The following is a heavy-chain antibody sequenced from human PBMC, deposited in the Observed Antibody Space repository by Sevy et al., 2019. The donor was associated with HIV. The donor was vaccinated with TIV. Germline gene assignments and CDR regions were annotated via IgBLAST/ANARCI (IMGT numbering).Heavy chain of an antibody. CDR1: GFIFSNYP. J-gene: IGHJ3*01. Sequence: GGSLRLSCAASGFIFSNYPIHWVRQAPGKGRDGVAVISFDATYKYYADSVKGRFTISRDNSKKTLYLQMNSLRAEDTAVYYCARGPIQLGAFDLWGEGTLVSVSS. CDR2: ISFDATYK. V-gene: IGHV3-30*04. CDR3: ARGPIQLGAFDL. D-gene: IGHD5-18*01.